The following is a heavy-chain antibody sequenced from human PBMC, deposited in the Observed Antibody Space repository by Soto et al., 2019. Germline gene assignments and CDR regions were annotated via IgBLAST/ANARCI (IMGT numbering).Heavy chain of an antibody. CDR3: ARPRGYSYGYPNWFDP. D-gene: IGHD5-18*01. CDR1: GGTFSSYA. J-gene: IGHJ5*02. V-gene: IGHV1-69*01. CDR2: IIPIFGTA. Sequence: SVKVSCKASGGTFSSYAISWVRQAPGQGLEWMGGIIPIFGTANYAQKFQGRVTITADESTSTAYMELSSLRSEDTAVYYCARPRGYSYGYPNWFDPWRQGTLVTVSS.